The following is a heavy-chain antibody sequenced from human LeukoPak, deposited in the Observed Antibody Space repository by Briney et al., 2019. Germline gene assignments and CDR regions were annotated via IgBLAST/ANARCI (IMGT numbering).Heavy chain of an antibody. D-gene: IGHD3-9*01. CDR1: GFTFISYS. CDR3: ARNLAYYDILTGYYDY. V-gene: IGHV3-48*02. J-gene: IGHJ4*02. CDR2: ISSSRSTI. Sequence: GGSLRLSCAASGFTFISYSMNGVRQAPGKGREWVSYISSSRSTIYYADYVKGRFTISRDNAKNSLYLQMNSLRDEDTAVYYCARNLAYYDILTGYYDYWGQGTLVTVSS.